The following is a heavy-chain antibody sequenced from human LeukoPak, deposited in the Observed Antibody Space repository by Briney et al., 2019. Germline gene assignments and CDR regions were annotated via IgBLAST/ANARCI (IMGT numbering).Heavy chain of an antibody. Sequence: GGSLRLSCAASGFTFSSYAMHWVRQAPGKGLEWVAVISYDGSNKYYADSVKGRFTISRDNSKNTLYLQMNSLRAEDTAVYYCARKTGYCSSTSCKGVRAPWFDPWGQGTLVTVSS. V-gene: IGHV3-30*04. CDR3: ARKTGYCSSTSCKGVRAPWFDP. CDR1: GFTFSSYA. D-gene: IGHD2-2*01. J-gene: IGHJ5*02. CDR2: ISYDGSNK.